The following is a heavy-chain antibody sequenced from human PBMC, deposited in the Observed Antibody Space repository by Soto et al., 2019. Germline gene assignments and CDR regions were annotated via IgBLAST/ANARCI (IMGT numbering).Heavy chain of an antibody. D-gene: IGHD3-3*01. CDR1: GFTFSSYE. Sequence: EVQLVESGGGLVQPGGSLRLSCAASGFTFSSYEMNWVRQAPGKGLEWVSYISSSGSTIYYADSVKGRFTISRDNSKNTLYLQMNSLRAEDTAVYYCAKDLSYRMEWLLFGLDYWGQGTLVTVSS. CDR2: ISSSGSTI. V-gene: IGHV3-48*03. J-gene: IGHJ4*02. CDR3: AKDLSYRMEWLLFGLDY.